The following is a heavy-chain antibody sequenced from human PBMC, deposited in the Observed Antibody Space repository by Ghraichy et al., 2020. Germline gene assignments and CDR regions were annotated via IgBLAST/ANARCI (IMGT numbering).Heavy chain of an antibody. V-gene: IGHV4-39*07. CDR3: AGGHCSDPSCSQLTKNAFDF. J-gene: IGHJ3*01. CDR1: GHSLSSSLYY. D-gene: IGHD2-15*01. CDR2: ISYTGNT. Sequence: SETLSLTCTVSGHSLSSSLYYWGWIRQPPGRGLEWIGSISYTGNTDYKPSLKSRVTISVDTFNNQFSLKLKSVTDADTAVYFCAGGHCSDPSCSQLTKNAFDFWGQGTLVTVSS.